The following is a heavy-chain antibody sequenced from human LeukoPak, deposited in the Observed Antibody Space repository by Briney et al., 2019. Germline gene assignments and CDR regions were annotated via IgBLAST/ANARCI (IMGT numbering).Heavy chain of an antibody. D-gene: IGHD6-19*01. CDR1: GYIFSSYW. J-gene: IGHJ4*02. CDR3: ASWGYSSGWDRYYFDY. V-gene: IGHV5-51*01. Sequence: GESLKISCKGSGYIFSSYWIGWVRQMPGKGLEWMGIIYPGDSDTRYSPSFQGQVTISADKSISTAYLQWTSLKASDTAMYYCASWGYSSGWDRYYFDYWGQGTLVTVSS. CDR2: IYPGDSDT.